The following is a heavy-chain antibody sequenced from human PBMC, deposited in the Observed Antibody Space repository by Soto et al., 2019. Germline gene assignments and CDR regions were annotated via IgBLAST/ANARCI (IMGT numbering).Heavy chain of an antibody. CDR3: ASSRFDYYGSGSYPYPGLDY. CDR2: IIPIFGTA. V-gene: IGHV1-69*01. J-gene: IGHJ4*02. D-gene: IGHD3-10*01. Sequence: PEQGLEWMGGIIPIFGTANYAQKFQGRVTITADESTSTAYMELSSLRSEDTAVYYCASSRFDYYGSGSYPYPGLDYWGQGTLVTVSS.